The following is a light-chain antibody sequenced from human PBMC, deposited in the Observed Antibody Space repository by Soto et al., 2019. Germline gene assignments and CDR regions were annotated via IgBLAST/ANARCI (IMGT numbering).Light chain of an antibody. Sequence: QSALTQPASVSGSPGQSITISCTGTGSDVGAYNYVSWYQHRPGKAPQLMISEVTKRPSGVSDRFSGSKSGNTASLTISGLQAADEADYFCKSYAGSNTYVFGSGTKVTVL. CDR3: KSYAGSNTYV. CDR2: EVT. V-gene: IGLV2-14*01. J-gene: IGLJ1*01. CDR1: GSDVGAYNY.